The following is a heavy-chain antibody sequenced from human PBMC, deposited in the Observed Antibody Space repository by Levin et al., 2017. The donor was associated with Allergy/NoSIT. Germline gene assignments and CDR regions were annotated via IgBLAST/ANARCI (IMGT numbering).Heavy chain of an antibody. CDR1: GFSLSTGGVG. CDR3: AHRQLPMFGFDY. J-gene: IGHJ4*02. V-gene: IGHV2-5*02. D-gene: IGHD3-10*02. Sequence: SGPTLVKPTQTLTLTCTFSGFSLSTGGVGVGWIRQPPGKALEWLALIYWDDDKHYTPSLKNRLTIAKDTSKSQVVLTMTNIDPVDSATYFCAHRQLPMFGFDYWGQGVLVTVSS. CDR2: IYWDDDK.